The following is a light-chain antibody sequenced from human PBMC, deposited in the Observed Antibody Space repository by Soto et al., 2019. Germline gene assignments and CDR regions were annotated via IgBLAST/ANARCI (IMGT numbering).Light chain of an antibody. CDR3: QQYSSVWT. CDR2: GAT. J-gene: IGKJ1*01. CDR1: QSFSSNY. Sequence: EIVLTQSPGTLSLSPGERATLSCRASQSFSSNYLAWYQQKPGQAPRILIYGATTRATGIPDRFSGSESGTDFTLTISRLEPEDSAVYYCQQYSSVWTFGQGTK. V-gene: IGKV3-20*01.